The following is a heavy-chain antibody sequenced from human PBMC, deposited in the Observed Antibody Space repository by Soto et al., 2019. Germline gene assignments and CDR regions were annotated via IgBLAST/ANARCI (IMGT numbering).Heavy chain of an antibody. CDR3: AKDPGYSNYYGIDV. CDR2: ISGSGSST. D-gene: IGHD4-4*01. CDR1: GLTFSLYA. Sequence: EVQLLESGGGLVQPGGSLRLSFAASGLTFSLYAMTWVRQAPGKGLEWVSAISGSGSSTYYADSVKGRFTTSRDNSKNTLFLQMDSLRAEDTAVYYCAKDPGYSNYYGIDVWGQGTTVTVSS. J-gene: IGHJ6*02. V-gene: IGHV3-23*01.